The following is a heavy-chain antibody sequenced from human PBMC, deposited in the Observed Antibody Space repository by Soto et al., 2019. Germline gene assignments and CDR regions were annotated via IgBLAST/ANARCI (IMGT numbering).Heavy chain of an antibody. D-gene: IGHD1-1*01. CDR1: GYTFTSYD. J-gene: IGHJ4*02. V-gene: IGHV1-8*01. CDR2: MNPNTGNS. Sequence: QVQLVQSGAEVRKPGASVKVSCEASGYTFTSYDIYWVRQATGQGLEWMGWMNPNTGNSGYAQKFQGRVTMTSDTSKSTAHMEVSSLRSEDRAVYYCARRAETNGWNGFGADKYYFDFWGQGTLVTVSS. CDR3: ARRAETNGWNGFGADKYYFDF.